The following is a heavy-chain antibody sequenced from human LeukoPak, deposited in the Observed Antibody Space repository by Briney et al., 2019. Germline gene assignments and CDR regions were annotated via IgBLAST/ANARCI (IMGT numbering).Heavy chain of an antibody. CDR1: GYIFTSYG. CDR2: ISAYNGNT. V-gene: IGHV1-18*04. J-gene: IGHJ4*02. CDR3: ARLLRYFDWTYYFDY. Sequence: ASVKVSCKASGYIFTSYGISWVRQAPGQGLEWMGWISAYNGNTNYAQKLQGRVTMTTDTSTSTAYMGLRSLRSDDTAVYYCARLLRYFDWTYYFDYWGQGTLVTVSS. D-gene: IGHD3-9*01.